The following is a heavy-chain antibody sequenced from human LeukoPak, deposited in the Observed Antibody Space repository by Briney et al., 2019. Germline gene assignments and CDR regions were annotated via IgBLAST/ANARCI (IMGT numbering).Heavy chain of an antibody. D-gene: IGHD2-2*03. V-gene: IGHV1-8*03. Sequence: ASVKVSCKASGYTFTSYGISWVRQAPGQGLEWMGWMNPNSGNTGYAQKFQGRVTITRNTSISTAYMELSSLRSEDTAVYYCARCVGYCSSTSCHPWFDPWGQGTLVTVSS. CDR2: MNPNSGNT. J-gene: IGHJ5*02. CDR3: ARCVGYCSSTSCHPWFDP. CDR1: GYTFTSYG.